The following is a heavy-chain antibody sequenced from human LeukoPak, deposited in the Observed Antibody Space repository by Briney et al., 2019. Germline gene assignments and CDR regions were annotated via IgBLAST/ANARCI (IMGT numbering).Heavy chain of an antibody. J-gene: IGHJ6*03. CDR1: GFTFSSYW. Sequence: GGSLRLSCAASGFTFSSYWMHWVRQAPGKGLVWVSRINSDGSSTSYADSVKGRFTISRDNAKNTLYLQMNSLRAEGTAVYYCARGDSEKRITGTTFVYYYYYMDVWGKGTTVTVSS. V-gene: IGHV3-74*01. D-gene: IGHD1-7*01. CDR3: ARGDSEKRITGTTFVYYYYYMDV. CDR2: INSDGSST.